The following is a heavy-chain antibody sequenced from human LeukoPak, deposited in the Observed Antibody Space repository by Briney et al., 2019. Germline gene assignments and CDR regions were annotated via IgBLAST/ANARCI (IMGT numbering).Heavy chain of an antibody. CDR3: VKDRWVDH. CDR2: ISSEGKTT. J-gene: IGHJ4*02. D-gene: IGHD6-13*01. Sequence: GGSLRLSCSASGFIFSPYAMHWVRQAPGKGLEYVSSISSEGKTTYYADSVKGRFTISRDDSKNMLYLQMNSLRPEDTAVYYCVKDRWVDHWGQGTLVTVSS. V-gene: IGHV3-64D*06. CDR1: GFIFSPYA.